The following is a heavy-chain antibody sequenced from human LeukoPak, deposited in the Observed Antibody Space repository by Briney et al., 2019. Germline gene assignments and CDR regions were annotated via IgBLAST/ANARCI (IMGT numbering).Heavy chain of an antibody. CDR2: ISGSGGST. D-gene: IGHD2/OR15-2a*01. Sequence: GGSLRLSCAASGLTFSSFAMSWVRQAPGKGLEWVSAISGSGGSTFSADSVKGRFTISRDNSKNTLYLQMNSLRVEDSAVYYCAKGANTSLSYFDYWGQGALATVSS. J-gene: IGHJ4*02. CDR1: GLTFSSFA. CDR3: AKGANTSLSYFDY. V-gene: IGHV3-23*01.